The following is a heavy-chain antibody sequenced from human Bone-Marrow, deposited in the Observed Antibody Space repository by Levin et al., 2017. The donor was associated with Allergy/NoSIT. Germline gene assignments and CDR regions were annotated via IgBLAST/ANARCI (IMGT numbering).Heavy chain of an antibody. J-gene: IGHJ4*02. CDR1: GYDFTTYG. V-gene: IGHV1-18*01. CDR2: IRPNDGRT. D-gene: IGHD3-16*01. Sequence: GESLKISCKASGYDFTTYGITWVRQAPGQGLEWVGWIRPNDGRTNYAQKLQGRVTLTTDSSTTTTNMDLRSLRSDDTAVYYCVRGGASDGYGYWGQGTLVTVSS. CDR3: VRGGASDGYGY.